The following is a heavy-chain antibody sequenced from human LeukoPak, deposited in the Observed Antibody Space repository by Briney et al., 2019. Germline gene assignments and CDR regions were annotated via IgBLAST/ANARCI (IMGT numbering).Heavy chain of an antibody. CDR2: VYYSGST. D-gene: IGHD2-8*02. CDR1: GGSISSGGYY. V-gene: IGHV4-31*03. Sequence: PSQTLSLTCTVSGGSISSGGYYWSWIRQHPGKGLEWIGYVYYSGSTYYNPSLKSRVTISVDTSKNQFSLKLSSVTAADTAVYYCARELQVVGLRGFDPWGQGTLVTVSS. J-gene: IGHJ5*02. CDR3: ARELQVVGLRGFDP.